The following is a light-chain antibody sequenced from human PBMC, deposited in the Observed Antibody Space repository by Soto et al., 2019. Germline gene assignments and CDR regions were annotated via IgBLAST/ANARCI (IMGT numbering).Light chain of an antibody. CDR2: DAS. Sequence: DIQMTQSPSTLSVSVGVRVTITCRPTQSISSWLAWYQQKPGKAAKLVIYDASGLESGVLSRFCGSGSGTEFTLTISSLQPDDFATYYCQHYNSYSEAFGQGTKVDI. V-gene: IGKV1-5*01. J-gene: IGKJ1*01. CDR1: QSISSW. CDR3: QHYNSYSEA.